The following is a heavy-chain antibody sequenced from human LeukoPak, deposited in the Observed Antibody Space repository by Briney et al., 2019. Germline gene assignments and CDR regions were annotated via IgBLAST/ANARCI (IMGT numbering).Heavy chain of an antibody. J-gene: IGHJ5*02. CDR1: GGSISSYY. Sequence: KSSETLSLTCTVSGGSISSYYWSWIRQPPGKGLEWIGYIYYSGSTYYKPSLKSRVTISVDTSKNQFSLKLSSVTAADTAVYYCARGGYYGSGNDFRFDPWGQGTLVTVSS. CDR2: IYYSGST. V-gene: IGHV4-59*01. CDR3: ARGGYYGSGNDFRFDP. D-gene: IGHD3-10*01.